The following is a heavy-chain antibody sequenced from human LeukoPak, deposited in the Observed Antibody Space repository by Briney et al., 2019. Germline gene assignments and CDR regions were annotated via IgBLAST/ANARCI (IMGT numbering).Heavy chain of an antibody. CDR3: SRAEY. J-gene: IGHJ4*02. CDR2: INPYSGAI. V-gene: IGHV1-2*02. CDR1: GFTVTAVY. Sequence: ASVKVSCNSSGFTVTAVYIHWVRQAPGQGLEWMGWINPYSGAINYAQKFQGRVTLTRDTSISTAYMELRTLRSDDTAVYYCSRAEYWGQGTLVTVSS.